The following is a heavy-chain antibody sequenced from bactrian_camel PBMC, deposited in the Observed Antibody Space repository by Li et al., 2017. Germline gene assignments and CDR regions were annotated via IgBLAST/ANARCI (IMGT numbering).Heavy chain of an antibody. Sequence: HVQLVESGGGSVQTGESLRLSCVLSGASISTTCMAWFRQSPEKEREGVAALDTNNGDRTTYADSVKGRFSIFRDNSKRILYLQMNSLKPEDTAMYFCAA. V-gene: IGHV3S53*01. CDR1: GASISTTC. CDR2: LDTNNGDRT.